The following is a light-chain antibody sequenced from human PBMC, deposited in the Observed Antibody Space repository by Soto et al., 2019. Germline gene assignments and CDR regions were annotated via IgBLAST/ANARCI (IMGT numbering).Light chain of an antibody. CDR1: SSDVGGYNY. CDR3: SSYTTSNTRQIV. J-gene: IGLJ1*01. CDR2: GVS. V-gene: IGLV2-14*03. Sequence: QSVLTQPASVSGSPGQSITISCTGTSSDVGGYNYFSWYQHHPGKAPKLMIFGVSNRPSGVSNRFSGSKSGNTASLTISGLQPADEADYYCSSYTTSNTRQIVFGTGTKVTVL.